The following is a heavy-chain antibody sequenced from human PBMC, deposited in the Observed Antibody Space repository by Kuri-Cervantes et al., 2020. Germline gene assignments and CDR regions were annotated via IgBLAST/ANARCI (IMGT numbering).Heavy chain of an antibody. V-gene: IGHV4-61*08. Sequence: SETLSLTCTVSGGSIGSGDYYWSWIRQPPGKGLEWIGYIYYSGSTNYNPSLKSRVTISVDTSKNQFSLKLSSVTAADTAVYYCARSRRLGFLDYWGQGTLVTVSS. CDR3: ARSRRLGFLDY. D-gene: IGHD2/OR15-2a*01. CDR1: GGSIGSGDYY. CDR2: IYYSGST. J-gene: IGHJ4*02.